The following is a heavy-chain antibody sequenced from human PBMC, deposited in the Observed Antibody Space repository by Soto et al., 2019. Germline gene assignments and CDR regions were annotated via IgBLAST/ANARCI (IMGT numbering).Heavy chain of an antibody. CDR3: VRDMQLWRPDS. D-gene: IGHD2-21*01. CDR1: GLTFRSYW. J-gene: IGHJ4*02. CDR2: INTDGSVA. V-gene: IGHV3-74*03. Sequence: EVQLVESGGGLVQPGESLRLSCAASGLTFRSYWMHWVRKAPGKGLVWVSRINTDGSVAMYVDSVKGRFTISRDNAKNTLYLHMNSLRAEDTAVYYCVRDMQLWRPDSWGQGTLVTVSS.